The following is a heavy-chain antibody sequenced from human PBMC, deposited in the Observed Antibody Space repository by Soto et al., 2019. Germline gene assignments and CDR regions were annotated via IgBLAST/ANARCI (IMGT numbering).Heavy chain of an antibody. CDR2: IYPSGSST. V-gene: IGHV1-46*01. CDR1: GYTFTNYY. Sequence: QVQLVQSGAEVKKPGASVKVSCKASGYTFTNYYMHWVRQAPGQGLEWMGLIYPSGSSTSYTQKFQGTVNMTGDTSTSTVQMELRSLRSEDTGLYYCARRIAVAIHAGIDYWGQGTLVTVSS. J-gene: IGHJ4*02. CDR3: ARRIAVAIHAGIDY. D-gene: IGHD6-19*01.